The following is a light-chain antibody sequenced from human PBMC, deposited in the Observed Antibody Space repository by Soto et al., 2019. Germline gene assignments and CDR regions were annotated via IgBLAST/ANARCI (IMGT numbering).Light chain of an antibody. J-gene: IGKJ1*01. V-gene: IGKV3-20*01. CDR3: QQYGTTGT. Sequence: EVMLKKSPGTLSLCKGERATVSCRASQSVSSSYLAWYQQKPGQAPRLLIYGASSRATGIPDRFSGSGSGTDFTLTISRLEPEDFAVYYCQQYGTTGTFGQGANVDVK. CDR2: GAS. CDR1: QSVSSSY.